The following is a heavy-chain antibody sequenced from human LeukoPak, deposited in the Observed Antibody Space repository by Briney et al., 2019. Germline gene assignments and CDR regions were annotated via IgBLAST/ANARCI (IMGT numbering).Heavy chain of an antibody. CDR3: AKVLGGLWPGIDY. V-gene: IGHV3-74*01. Sequence: GGSLRLSCAASGFSFRSYAMHWVRQAPGKGPVWVSRINSDGSSTRYADSVTGRFTISRDNAKNTVYLQMNSLRAEDTAVYYCAKVLGGLWPGIDYWGQGTVVTVSS. CDR2: INSDGSST. J-gene: IGHJ4*02. CDR1: GFSFRSYA. D-gene: IGHD2-15*01.